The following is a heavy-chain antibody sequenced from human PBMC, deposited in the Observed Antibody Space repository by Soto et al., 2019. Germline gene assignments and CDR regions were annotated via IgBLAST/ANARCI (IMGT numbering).Heavy chain of an antibody. D-gene: IGHD1-26*01. Sequence: SQTLSLTCTVSGGSISSYHWSWIRQSPGKGLEWIGYVFYTGSTKYIPALKRRVTTSVDTAKNQFSLKLSSVSAADTGLYYCARSYSGAFYGYDTWGQGILVTVYS. V-gene: IGHV4-59*01. J-gene: IGHJ5*02. CDR3: ARSYSGAFYGYDT. CDR1: GGSISSYH. CDR2: VFYTGST.